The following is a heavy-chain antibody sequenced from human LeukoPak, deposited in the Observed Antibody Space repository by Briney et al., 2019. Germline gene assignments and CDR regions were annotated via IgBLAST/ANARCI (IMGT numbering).Heavy chain of an antibody. D-gene: IGHD2-2*02. CDR1: GFSFSSYS. CDR2: ISFSGGST. CDR3: AKSQPAAISWFDP. J-gene: IGHJ5*02. V-gene: IGHV3-23*01. Sequence: GGSLRLSCAASGFSFSSYSMIWVRQAPGKGLEWVSAISFSGGSTYYADSVKGRFTISRDNSKNTLYLQMNSLRVEDTAVYYCAKSQPAAISWFDPWGQGTLVTVSS.